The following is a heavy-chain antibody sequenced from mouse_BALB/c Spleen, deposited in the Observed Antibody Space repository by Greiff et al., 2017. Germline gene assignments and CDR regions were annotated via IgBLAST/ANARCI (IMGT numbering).Heavy chain of an antibody. J-gene: IGHJ2*01. V-gene: IGHV5-9-3*01. CDR2: ISSGGSYT. CDR3: ARQNFDY. Sequence: EVQGVESGGGLVKPGGSLKLSCAASGFTFSSYAMSWVRQTPEKRLEWVATISSGGSYTYYPDSVKGRFTISRDNAKNTLYLQMSSLRSEDTAMYYCARQNFDYWGQGTTLTVSS. CDR1: GFTFSSYA.